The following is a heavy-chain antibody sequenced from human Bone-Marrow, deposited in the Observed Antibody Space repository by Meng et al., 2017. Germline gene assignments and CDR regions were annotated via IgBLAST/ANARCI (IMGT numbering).Heavy chain of an antibody. CDR1: GGSISSSSYY. V-gene: IGHV4-39*07. D-gene: IGHD2-2*01. J-gene: IGHJ4*02. Sequence: GSLRLSCTVSGGSISSSSYYWGWIRQPPGKGLEWIGSIHYSGSTYYNPSLKSRVTISVDTSKNQFSLKLSSVTAADTAVYYCARARTNPIVVVPAAIDYWGQGTLVTVSS. CDR3: ARARTNPIVVVPAAIDY. CDR2: IHYSGST.